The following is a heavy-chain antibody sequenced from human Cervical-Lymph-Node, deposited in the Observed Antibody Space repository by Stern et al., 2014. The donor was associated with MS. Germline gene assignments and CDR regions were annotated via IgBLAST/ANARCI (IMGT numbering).Heavy chain of an antibody. J-gene: IGHJ4*02. CDR1: GESFGAYY. CDR2: VHHSGST. CDR3: ARGRLRWVDY. Sequence: QVQLQQWGAGLLKPSETLSLTCAVYGESFGAYYWTWIRQSPGKGLEWIGEVHHSGSTNYNPSLKSRVTISADTPKNQFSLNVTSLTAADTALYYCARGRLRWVDYWGQGTLVTVSS. D-gene: IGHD4-23*01. V-gene: IGHV4-34*01.